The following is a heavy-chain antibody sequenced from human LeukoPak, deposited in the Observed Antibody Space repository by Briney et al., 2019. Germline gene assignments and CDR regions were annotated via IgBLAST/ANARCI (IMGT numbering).Heavy chain of an antibody. CDR2: IKPDGSAQ. D-gene: IGHD3-10*01. Sequence: GGSLRLSCAASGFTFSNYWMSWVRQAPGRGLEWVVNIKPDGSAQYYVDSVKGRFTISRDNAKNSLYLQMNSLRVEDTAVYYCARGGGRDPFNVAYWGQGTLVTVSS. CDR1: GFTFSNYW. CDR3: ARGGGRDPFNVAY. V-gene: IGHV3-7*04. J-gene: IGHJ4*02.